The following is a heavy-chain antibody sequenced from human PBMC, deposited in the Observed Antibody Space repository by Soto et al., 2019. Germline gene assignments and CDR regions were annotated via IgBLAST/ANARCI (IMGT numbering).Heavy chain of an antibody. J-gene: IGHJ4*02. CDR1: GGSINTSNW. CDR3: ARAGATIAAAAIFDC. CDR2: VYRTGST. Sequence: QVQLQESGPGLVKPSGTLSLTCAVSGGSINTSNWWSSVRQPPGKGLEWIGGVYRTGSTNYNPSLESRLTLSVDKSKNQFSLKLTSVTAADTAVYYCARAGATIAAAAIFDCWGQGTLVTVSS. V-gene: IGHV4-4*02. D-gene: IGHD6-13*01.